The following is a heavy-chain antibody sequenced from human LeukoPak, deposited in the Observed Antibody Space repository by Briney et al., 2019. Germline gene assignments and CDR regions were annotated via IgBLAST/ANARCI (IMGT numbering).Heavy chain of an antibody. V-gene: IGHV3-7*03. J-gene: IGHJ2*01. CDR3: AKLVVVTATYWYFDL. Sequence: GGSLRLSCAASGFTCSSYWMSWVRQAPGRGLQWVANIKQDGSEKYYADSVEGRFTISRDNAKNTLYLQMNSLRAEDTAVYYCAKLVVVTATYWYFDLWGRGTLVGVSS. CDR2: IKQDGSEK. D-gene: IGHD2-21*02. CDR1: GFTCSSYW.